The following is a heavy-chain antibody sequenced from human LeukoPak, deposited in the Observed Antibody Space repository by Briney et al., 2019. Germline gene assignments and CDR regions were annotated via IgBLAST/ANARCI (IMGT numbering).Heavy chain of an antibody. CDR1: GFTSSDYY. Sequence: GGSLRLSCTVSGFTSSDYYMSWVRQSREKEMECVSYISSDNTYTNYADSVRGRFTISRDNAKNSLYLQMNSLRAEDTAVYYCVRGGPYGDYDAYWGQGTLVTVSS. J-gene: IGHJ4*02. V-gene: IGHV3-11*06. CDR3: VRGGPYGDYDAY. D-gene: IGHD4-17*01. CDR2: ISSDNTYT.